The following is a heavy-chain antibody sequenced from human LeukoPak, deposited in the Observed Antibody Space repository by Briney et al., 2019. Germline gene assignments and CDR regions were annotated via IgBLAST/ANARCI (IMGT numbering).Heavy chain of an antibody. V-gene: IGHV3-30*03. D-gene: IGHD3-10*01. CDR3: ATALGSLGY. CDR2: ISYDGSNK. CDR1: GFTFSSYG. Sequence: GRSLRPSCAASGFTFSSYGMHWVRQAPGKGLEWVAVISYDGSNKYYADSVKGRFTISRDNSKNTLYLQMNSLRAEDTAVYYCATALGSLGYWGQGTLVTVSS. J-gene: IGHJ4*02.